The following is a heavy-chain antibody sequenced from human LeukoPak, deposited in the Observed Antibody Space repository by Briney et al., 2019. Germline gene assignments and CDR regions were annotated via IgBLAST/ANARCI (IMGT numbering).Heavy chain of an antibody. CDR2: ITSSNTYI. V-gene: IGHV3-21*06. Sequence: GGSLRLSCAASGFTFSSYSMIWVRQAPGKGLEWVSSITSSNTYIYYADSVKGRFTISRDNAKNSLFLQMNDLRAEDTAVYYCARQGGAYFDYWGQGTLVTVSS. CDR1: GFTFSSYS. J-gene: IGHJ4*02. CDR3: ARQGGAYFDY.